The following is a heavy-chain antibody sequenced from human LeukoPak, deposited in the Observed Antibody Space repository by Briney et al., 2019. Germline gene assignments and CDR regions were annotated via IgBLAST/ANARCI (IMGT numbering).Heavy chain of an antibody. CDR3: ATRTVVRTPPQYYFDY. CDR2: FDPEDGET. J-gene: IGHJ4*02. CDR1: GYNLTELS. V-gene: IGHV1-24*01. D-gene: IGHD4-23*01. Sequence: ASVKVSCKVSGYNLTELSMHWVRQAPGKGLEWMGGFDPEDGETIYAQKFQGRVTMTEDTSTDTAYMELSSLRSEDTAVYYCATRTVVRTPPQYYFDYWGQGTLVTVSS.